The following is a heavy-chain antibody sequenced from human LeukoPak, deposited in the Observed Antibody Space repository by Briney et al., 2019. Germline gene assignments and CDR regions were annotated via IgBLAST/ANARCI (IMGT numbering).Heavy chain of an antibody. D-gene: IGHD3-9*01. CDR1: GGSISSGSYY. Sequence: SETLSLTCTVSGGSISSGSYYWSWIRQPAGKGLEWIGRIYTSGSTNYNPSLKSRVTMSVDTSKNQFSLKLSSVTAADTAVYYCARDRGLYEEILRYFDWLSPRWDYYYYMDVWGKGTTVTVSS. V-gene: IGHV4-61*02. CDR3: ARDRGLYEEILRYFDWLSPRWDYYYYMDV. CDR2: IYTSGST. J-gene: IGHJ6*03.